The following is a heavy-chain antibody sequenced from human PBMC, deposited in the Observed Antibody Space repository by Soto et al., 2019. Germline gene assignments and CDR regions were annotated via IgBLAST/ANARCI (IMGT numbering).Heavy chain of an antibody. D-gene: IGHD2-15*01. CDR2: INRDESET. V-gene: IGHV3-7*01. CDR3: ARPNGCCSGGNCYWFDP. CDR1: GFPLNNYW. J-gene: IGHJ5*02. Sequence: GGSLRLSCVAPGFPLNNYWMSWVRQAPGKGLEWVANINRDESETYYVDSVKGRFTISRDNAKNSLYLQMNSLRAEDTAVYFCARPNGCCSGGNCYWFDPWGQGTLVTVS.